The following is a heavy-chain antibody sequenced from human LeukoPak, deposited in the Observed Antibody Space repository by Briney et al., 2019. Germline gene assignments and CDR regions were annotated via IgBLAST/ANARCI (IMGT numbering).Heavy chain of an antibody. CDR3: ARGGDGDILTGLVFDY. CDR1: VYRFTSYG. CDR2: ISAYNSNT. J-gene: IGHJ4*02. V-gene: IGHV1-18*01. D-gene: IGHD3-9*01. Sequence: ASVKVSCKDSVYRFTSYGISWVRQAPGQGLEWMGLISAYNSNTNDATKLQGRVTMTTDTSTSTAYMELRSLRSDDTAVYYCARGGDGDILTGLVFDYWGQGTLVTVSS.